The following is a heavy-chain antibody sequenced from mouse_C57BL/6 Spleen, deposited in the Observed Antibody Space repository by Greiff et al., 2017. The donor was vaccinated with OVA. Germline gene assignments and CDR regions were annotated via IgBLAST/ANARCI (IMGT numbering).Heavy chain of an antibody. J-gene: IGHJ2*01. Sequence: QVQLQQSGAELVKPGASVKISCKASGYAFRSYWMNWVKQRPGKGLEWIGQIYPGDGDTNYNGKFKGKATLTAYKSSSTAYMQLSSLTSEDSAVYFCARSTAQASYFDYWGQGTTLTVSS. CDR2: IYPGDGDT. CDR3: ARSTAQASYFDY. D-gene: IGHD3-2*02. CDR1: GYAFRSYW. V-gene: IGHV1-80*01.